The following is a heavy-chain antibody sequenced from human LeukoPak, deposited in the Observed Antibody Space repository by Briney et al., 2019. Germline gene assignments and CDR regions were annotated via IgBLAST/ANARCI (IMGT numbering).Heavy chain of an antibody. J-gene: IGHJ3*02. V-gene: IGHV1-46*01. CDR2: INPSGGST. CDR1: GYTFTSYY. Sequence: ASVKVSCNASGYTFTSYYMHWVRQAPGQGLEWMGIINPSGGSTSYAQKFQGRVTMTRDMSTSTVYMELSSLRSEDTAVYYCARPVVAATTPDTFDIWGQGTMVTVSS. CDR3: ARPVVAATTPDTFDI. D-gene: IGHD2-15*01.